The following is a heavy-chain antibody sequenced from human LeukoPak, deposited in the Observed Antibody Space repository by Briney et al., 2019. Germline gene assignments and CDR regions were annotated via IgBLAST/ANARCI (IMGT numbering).Heavy chain of an antibody. CDR2: IWYDGSKK. CDR3: ARRYYYDSSGHPYYFDY. J-gene: IGHJ4*02. Sequence: GRSLRLSCAASGFTFSSYGMHWVRQAPGKGLEWVAVIWYDGSKKYYTDSVRGRFTISRDNSKNTLFLQMNSLRAEDTAVYYCARRYYYDSSGHPYYFDYWGQGTLVTVSS. V-gene: IGHV3-33*01. D-gene: IGHD3-22*01. CDR1: GFTFSSYG.